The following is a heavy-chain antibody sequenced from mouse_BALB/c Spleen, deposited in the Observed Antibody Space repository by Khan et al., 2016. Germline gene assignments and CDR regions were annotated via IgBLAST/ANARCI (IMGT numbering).Heavy chain of an antibody. J-gene: IGHJ3*01. D-gene: IGHD2-4*01. Sequence: VQLQESGPGLVAPSQSLSITCTVSGFSITGFAVNWVRQPPGKGLEWLGVIWGDGSTDYDSALKSRLSISKDDSKSQVFLKMNSLQTDDTARDYCASYYDYDGGFAYWGQGTLVTVSA. CDR1: GFSITGFA. V-gene: IGHV2-6-7*01. CDR3: ASYYDYDGGFAY. CDR2: IWGDGST.